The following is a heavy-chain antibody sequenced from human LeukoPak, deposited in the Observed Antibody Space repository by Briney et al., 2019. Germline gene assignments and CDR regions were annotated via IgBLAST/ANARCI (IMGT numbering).Heavy chain of an antibody. CDR2: IYSGGST. D-gene: IGHD2-2*01. J-gene: IGHJ6*03. CDR1: GFTVSSNY. Sequence: GGSLRLSCAASGFTVSSNYMSWVRQAPGKGLEWVSVIYSGGSTYYADSVKGRFTISRDNSKNTLYLQMNSLRAEDTAVYYCASRHCSSTSCYSDYYCYMDVWGKGTTVTVSS. CDR3: ASRHCSSTSCYSDYYCYMDV. V-gene: IGHV3-66*02.